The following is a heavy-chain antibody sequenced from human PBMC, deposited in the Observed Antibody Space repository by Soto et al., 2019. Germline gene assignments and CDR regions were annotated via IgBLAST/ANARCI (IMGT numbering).Heavy chain of an antibody. CDR2: IYYSGST. CDR1: GGSISSYY. J-gene: IGHJ5*02. D-gene: IGHD1-26*01. V-gene: IGHV4-59*08. Sequence: SETLSLTCTVSGGSISSYYWSWIWQPPGKGLKWIGYIYYSGSTNYNPSLKSRVTISVDTSKNQFSLKLSSVTAADTAVYYCARHARGRLSWSDPWGQGTLVTLSS. CDR3: ARHARGRLSWSDP.